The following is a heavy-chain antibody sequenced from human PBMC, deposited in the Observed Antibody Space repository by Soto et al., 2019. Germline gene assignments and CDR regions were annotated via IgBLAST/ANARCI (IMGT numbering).Heavy chain of an antibody. V-gene: IGHV3-15*01. CDR2: IKSKSSGGTT. Sequence: LRLSCAASGFIFRNAWMSWVRQAPGKGLEWVGRIKSKSSGGTTDYAAPVEGRVTITRDDSKSILYLQMTSLTVEDTAVYFCTSEKGWRQSPLDSWGQGALVTVSS. J-gene: IGHJ5*01. CDR3: TSEKGWRQSPLDS. CDR1: GFIFRNAW. D-gene: IGHD4-4*01.